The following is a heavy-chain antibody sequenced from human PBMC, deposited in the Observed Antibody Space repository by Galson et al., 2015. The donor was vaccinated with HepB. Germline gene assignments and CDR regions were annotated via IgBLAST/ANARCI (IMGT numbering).Heavy chain of an antibody. CDR2: IIPIFGTA. CDR3: ARTCSGGSCSGY. J-gene: IGHJ4*02. V-gene: IGHV1-69*13. D-gene: IGHD2-15*01. CDR1: GGTFSSYA. Sequence: SVKVSCKASGGTFSSYAISWVRQAPGQGLEWMGGIIPIFGTANYAQKFQGRVTITADESTSTAYMELSSLRSEDTAVYYCARTCSGGSCSGYWGQGTLVTVSS.